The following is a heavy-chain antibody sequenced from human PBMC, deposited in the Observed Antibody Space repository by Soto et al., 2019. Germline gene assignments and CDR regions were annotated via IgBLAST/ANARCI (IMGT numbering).Heavy chain of an antibody. V-gene: IGHV4-31*01. CDR3: ARILYYYDSSGYSYWYFDL. CDR1: GGSISSGGYY. D-gene: IGHD3-22*01. J-gene: IGHJ2*01. Sequence: QVQLQESGPGLVKPSQTLSLTCTVSGGSISSGGYYWSWIRQHPGKGLEWIGYIYYSGSTYYKPSLKSQVTISVDTSKNQFSLKLSSVTAADTAVYYCARILYYYDSSGYSYWYFDLWGRGTLVTVSS. CDR2: IYYSGST.